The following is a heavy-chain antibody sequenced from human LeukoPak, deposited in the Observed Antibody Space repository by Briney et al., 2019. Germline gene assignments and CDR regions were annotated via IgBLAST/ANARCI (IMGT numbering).Heavy chain of an antibody. D-gene: IGHD3-3*01. CDR1: GGSFSGYY. Sequence: SETLSFTCAVYGGSFSGYYWSWIRQPPGKGLEWIGEINHSGSTNYNPSLKSRVTISVDTSKNQFSLKLSSVTAADTAVYYCARGNDFWSGYFSRWFDPWGQGTLVTVSS. CDR3: ARGNDFWSGYFSRWFDP. CDR2: INHSGST. V-gene: IGHV4-34*01. J-gene: IGHJ5*02.